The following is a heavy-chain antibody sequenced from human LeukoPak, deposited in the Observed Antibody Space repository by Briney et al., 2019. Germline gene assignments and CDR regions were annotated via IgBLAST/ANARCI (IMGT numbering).Heavy chain of an antibody. J-gene: IGHJ4*02. V-gene: IGHV1-46*01. D-gene: IGHD1-26*01. CDR2: INPSGGST. Sequence: ASVKVSCKASGYTFTSYYMHWVRQAPGQGLEWMGIINPSGGSTSYAQKFQGRVTMTRDTSTSTVYMELSSLRSEDTAVYYCARDSPISGSYYGGLGYWGQGTLVTVSS. CDR3: ARDSPISGSYYGGLGY. CDR1: GYTFTSYY.